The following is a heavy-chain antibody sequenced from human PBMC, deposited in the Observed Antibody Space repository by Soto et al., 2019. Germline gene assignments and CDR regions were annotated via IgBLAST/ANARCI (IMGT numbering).Heavy chain of an antibody. CDR2: INHSGST. V-gene: IGHV4-34*01. Sequence: QVQLQQWGAGLLKPSETLSLTCAVYGGSFSGYYWSWIRQPPGKGLEWIGEINHSGSTNYNPSLRSRVTISVDTSKNQFTLKLSSVTAADTAVYYCARGGELSITIFGVVKYYGIDVCGQGTTVTVSS. J-gene: IGHJ6*02. CDR1: GGSFSGYY. D-gene: IGHD3-3*01. CDR3: ARGGELSITIFGVVKYYGIDV.